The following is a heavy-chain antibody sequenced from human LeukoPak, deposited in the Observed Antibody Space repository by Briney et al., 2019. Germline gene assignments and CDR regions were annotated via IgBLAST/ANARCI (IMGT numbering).Heavy chain of an antibody. CDR2: IIPISGIP. V-gene: IGHV1-69*05. D-gene: IGHD6-13*01. CDR1: GGTFSSYV. CDR3: ASHGSPKLIATSGHPPLGWFDP. Sequence: SVKVSCKASGGTFSSYVISWVRQAPGQGLDWMGGIIPISGIPNYAQNFQGRVTITTDESTNTAYMELSSLTPEDTAVYYCASHGSPKLIATSGHPPLGWFDPWGQGTLVTVSS. J-gene: IGHJ5*02.